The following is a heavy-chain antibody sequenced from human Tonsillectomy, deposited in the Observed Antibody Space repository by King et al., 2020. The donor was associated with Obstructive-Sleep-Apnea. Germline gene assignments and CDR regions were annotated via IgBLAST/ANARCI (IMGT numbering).Heavy chain of an antibody. Sequence: QLVQSGAEVKKPGESLKSSCKGSGYTFTNYCIGCVRQMPGKGLEWMGIIYPVDSDTRYSPSFQGQVTISAAKSSSTAYLQWSSLKASDTAMYYCARLLGSSFDPWGQGTLVTVSS. CDR3: ARLLGSSFDP. CDR2: IYPVDSDT. CDR1: GYTFTNYC. V-gene: IGHV5-51*01. J-gene: IGHJ5*02. D-gene: IGHD6-13*01.